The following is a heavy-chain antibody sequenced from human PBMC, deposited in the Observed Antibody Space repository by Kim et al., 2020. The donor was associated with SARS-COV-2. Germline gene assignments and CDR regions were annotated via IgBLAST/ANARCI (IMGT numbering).Heavy chain of an antibody. CDR2: T. D-gene: IGHD3-10*01. V-gene: IGHV4-39*07. J-gene: IGHJ4*02. Sequence: TYYSPSLKSRVTISVETSKNQCSLKLSSVTAADTAVYYCARDDGSGSLDYWGQGTLVTVSS. CDR3: ARDDGSGSLDY.